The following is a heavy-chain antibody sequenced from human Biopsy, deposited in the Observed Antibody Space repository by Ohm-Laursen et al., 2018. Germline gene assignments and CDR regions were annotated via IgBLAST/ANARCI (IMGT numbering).Heavy chain of an antibody. Sequence: SDTLSLTCTVSGGSLSSYYWSWIRQPAGKGLEWIGYIYYSGSTNYNPSLKSRVTISVDTSKNQFSLRLNSVTAADTAVYYCARATNSTGWPYYYFYGMDVWGQGTTVTVSS. CDR2: IYYSGST. J-gene: IGHJ6*02. V-gene: IGHV4-59*07. D-gene: IGHD2/OR15-2a*01. CDR3: ARATNSTGWPYYYFYGMDV. CDR1: GGSLSSYY.